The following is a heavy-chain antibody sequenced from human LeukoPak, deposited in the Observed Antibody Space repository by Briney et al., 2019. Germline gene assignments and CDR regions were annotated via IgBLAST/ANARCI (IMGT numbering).Heavy chain of an antibody. V-gene: IGHV3-7*03. CDR3: ARNNGMDV. J-gene: IGHJ6*02. Sequence: GGSLRLSCAASGFTLSNHWMTWVRQVPGRGPEWVANVNRDGSETYYLDSVKGRFTISKDNAKNSLYLRMNSLRAEDTALYHCARNNGMDVWGQGTTVIVSS. CDR1: GFTLSNHW. CDR2: VNRDGSET.